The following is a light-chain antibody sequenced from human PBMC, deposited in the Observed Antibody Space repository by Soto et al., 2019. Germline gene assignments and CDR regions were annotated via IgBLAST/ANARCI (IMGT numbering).Light chain of an antibody. CDR2: KDT. J-gene: IGLJ2*01. V-gene: IGLV3-1*01. CDR1: KLGNKY. Sequence: SYELTKPPSVSVYPGQTASLTCSGDKLGNKYACWYKQRPCQSPVLVIYKDTKRPSGIPERFSGSNSGNTATLPISGTQAMHEADYYCQALDSSTVVFGGGTKLTVL. CDR3: QALDSSTVV.